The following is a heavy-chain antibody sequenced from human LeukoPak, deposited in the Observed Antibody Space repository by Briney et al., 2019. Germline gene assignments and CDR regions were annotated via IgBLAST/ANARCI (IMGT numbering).Heavy chain of an antibody. V-gene: IGHV4-4*02. J-gene: IGHJ6*02. CDR1: GGSISSSNW. CDR2: IYHSGST. Sequence: SETLSLTCAVSGGSISSSNWWSWVRQPPGKGLEWIGEIYHSGSTNYNPSLKSRVTISVDNSKNQFSLKLSSVTAADTAVYYCARLEYYGSGSSSYYYGMDVWGQGTTVTVSS. CDR3: ARLEYYGSGSSSYYYGMDV. D-gene: IGHD3-10*01.